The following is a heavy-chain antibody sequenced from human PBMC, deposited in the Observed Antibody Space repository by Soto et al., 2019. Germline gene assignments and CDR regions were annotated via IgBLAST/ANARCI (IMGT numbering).Heavy chain of an antibody. CDR3: ARAATGSYHSAS. V-gene: IGHV1-18*04. Sequence: QVQLVQSGPEVKNPGASVRVSCVASGYAFTSYGVNWVRQAPGQGLEWMGWIAPHSGRTTYLPKFQGRVTMTADVSTNTAYIELRSLTSDATGIYFCARAATGSYHSASWGQGNVVTVSS. J-gene: IGHJ5*02. D-gene: IGHD3-10*01. CDR2: IAPHSGRT. CDR1: GYAFTSYG.